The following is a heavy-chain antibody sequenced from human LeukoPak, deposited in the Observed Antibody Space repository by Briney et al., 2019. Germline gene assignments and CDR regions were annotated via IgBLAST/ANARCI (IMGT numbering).Heavy chain of an antibody. V-gene: IGHV4-4*07. D-gene: IGHD3-10*01. CDR2: IYITGST. Sequence: SETLSLTCTVSGGSIRSYFWNWIRQPAGKGLEWIGRIYITGSTNYNPPLKSRVTMSVDTSKNQFSLKLSSVTAADTAVYYCARASITRALDIWGQGTMVTVSS. J-gene: IGHJ3*02. CDR3: ARASITRALDI. CDR1: GGSIRSYF.